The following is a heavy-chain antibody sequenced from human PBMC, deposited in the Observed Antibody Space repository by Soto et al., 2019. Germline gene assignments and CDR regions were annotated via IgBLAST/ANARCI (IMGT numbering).Heavy chain of an antibody. Sequence: QVQLVQSGAEVKKPGSSVKVSCKASGGTFSSYAISWVRQAPGQGLEWMGGLIPIFGTANYAQKFQGRVTITADESTSTAYMELSSLRSEDTAVYYCAREKCSSTSCYTGAYYYYGMDVWGQGTTVTVSS. J-gene: IGHJ6*02. CDR2: LIPIFGTA. D-gene: IGHD2-2*02. CDR1: GGTFSSYA. CDR3: AREKCSSTSCYTGAYYYYGMDV. V-gene: IGHV1-69*01.